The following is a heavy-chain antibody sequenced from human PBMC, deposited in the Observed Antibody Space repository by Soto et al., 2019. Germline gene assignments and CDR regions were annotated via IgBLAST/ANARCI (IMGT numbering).Heavy chain of an antibody. V-gene: IGHV4-59*01. Sequence: PSETLSLTCTVSGGSISSYYWSWIRQPPGKGLEWIGYIYYSGSTNYNPSLKSRVTISVDTSKNQFSLKLSSVTAADTTVYYCASASIQLWSPYYYYGMDVWGQGTIVTVSS. D-gene: IGHD5-18*01. J-gene: IGHJ6*02. CDR3: ASASIQLWSPYYYYGMDV. CDR2: IYYSGST. CDR1: GGSISSYY.